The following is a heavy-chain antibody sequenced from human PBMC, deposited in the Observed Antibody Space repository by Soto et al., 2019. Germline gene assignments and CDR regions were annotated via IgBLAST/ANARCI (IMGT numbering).Heavy chain of an antibody. Sequence: PSETLSLTCTVSGGSISGYYWSWIRQPPGKGLEWIGYMYKTGSTVYNPSFKSRVTISVDTSKNQFSLKLSSVTAADTAVYYCADYDILTGYFDYWGQGTLVTVSS. CDR1: GGSISGYY. V-gene: IGHV4-59*01. D-gene: IGHD3-9*01. CDR3: ADYDILTGYFDY. J-gene: IGHJ4*02. CDR2: MYKTGST.